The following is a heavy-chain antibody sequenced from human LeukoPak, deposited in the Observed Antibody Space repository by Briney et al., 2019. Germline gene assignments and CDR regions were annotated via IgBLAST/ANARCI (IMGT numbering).Heavy chain of an antibody. J-gene: IGHJ4*02. D-gene: IGHD6-19*01. V-gene: IGHV3-74*01. CDR2: VNSDASSK. CDR1: GFTFSDYW. Sequence: PGGSLRLSCAASGFTFSDYWKHWVRQAPGQGLVRVSRVNSDASSKAYADSVKGRFTISRDIGKNTLHLQMNSLRAEDTAVYYCVRGGSYSSGSFDCWGQGALVTVSS. CDR3: VRGGSYSSGSFDC.